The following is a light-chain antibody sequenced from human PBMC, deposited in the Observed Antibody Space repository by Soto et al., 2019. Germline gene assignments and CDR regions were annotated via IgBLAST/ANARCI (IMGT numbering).Light chain of an antibody. V-gene: IGKV3-15*01. J-gene: IGKJ3*01. CDR1: QNVNSN. CDR2: YAS. Sequence: EVVMTQSPATLSVSPGERATLSCRASQNVNSNIAWYQQKPGQAPSLLTSYASTRATGIPARFNGSGSGTEFTLTISSLQSEDFGVYYCQHYSNWPPTFGPGTKVEIK. CDR3: QHYSNWPPT.